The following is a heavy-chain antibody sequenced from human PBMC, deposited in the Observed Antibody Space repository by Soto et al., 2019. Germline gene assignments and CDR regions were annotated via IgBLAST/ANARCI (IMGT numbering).Heavy chain of an antibody. D-gene: IGHD2-15*01. J-gene: IGHJ4*02. Sequence: GGSLRLSCAASGFTFSSQWMSWVRQTPGKGQEWVANIKGDGSAKYYVDSVRGRFTISRDNAKNSLYLQMNSLRAEDTGVYYCARDLGVALATLTLDYWGQGALVTVSS. CDR1: GFTFSSQW. CDR3: ARDLGVALATLTLDY. CDR2: IKGDGSAK. V-gene: IGHV3-7*01.